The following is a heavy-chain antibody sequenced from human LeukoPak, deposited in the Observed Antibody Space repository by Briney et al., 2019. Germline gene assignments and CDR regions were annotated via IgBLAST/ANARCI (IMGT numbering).Heavy chain of an antibody. CDR3: ARGITIFGVVIIDFDY. J-gene: IGHJ4*02. Sequence: ASVKVSCKASGYTFTSYDINWVRQATGQGLEWMGWMNPNSGNTGYAQKFQGRVTMTRNTSISTAYMELSRLRSDDTAVYYCARGITIFGVVIIDFDYWGQGTLVTVSS. CDR2: MNPNSGNT. V-gene: IGHV1-8*01. CDR1: GYTFTSYD. D-gene: IGHD3-3*01.